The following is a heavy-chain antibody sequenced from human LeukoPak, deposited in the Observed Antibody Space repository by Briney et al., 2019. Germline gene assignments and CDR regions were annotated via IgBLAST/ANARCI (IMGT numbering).Heavy chain of an antibody. CDR1: GYTFTTYN. J-gene: IGHJ4*02. D-gene: IGHD2-2*01. CDR2: IMPLFGTA. CDR3: ASGRTDIVVVPATLRNYYFDY. V-gene: IGHV1-69*06. Sequence: SVKVSCKTSGYTFTTYNIAWVRQAPGQGLEWMGGIMPLFGTAKNAQKFQGRVTITADKSTSTAYMELSSLRSEDTAVYYCASGRTDIVVVPATLRNYYFDYWGQGTLVTVSS.